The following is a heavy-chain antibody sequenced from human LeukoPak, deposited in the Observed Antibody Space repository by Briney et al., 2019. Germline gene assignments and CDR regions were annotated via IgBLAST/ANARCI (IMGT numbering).Heavy chain of an antibody. CDR3: ARELSSRAMIVRGFDY. CDR1: GFTFSSYG. D-gene: IGHD3-22*01. J-gene: IGHJ4*02. CDR2: IWYDGSNK. V-gene: IGHV3-33*01. Sequence: GGSLRLSCAASGFTFSSYGMHWVRQAPGKGLEWVAVIWYDGSNKYYADSVKGRFTISRDNSKNTLYLRMNSLRAEDTAVYYCARELSSRAMIVRGFDYWGQGTLVTVSS.